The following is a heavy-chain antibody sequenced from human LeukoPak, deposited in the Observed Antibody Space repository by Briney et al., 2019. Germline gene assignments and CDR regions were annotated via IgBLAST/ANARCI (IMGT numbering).Heavy chain of an antibody. J-gene: IGHJ2*01. Sequence: PSETLSFTCAVYGGSFSGYYWSWIRQPPGKGLEWIGEINHSGSTNYNPSLKSRVTISVDTSKNQFSLKLSSVTAADTAVYYCARGRSRRAWYFDLWGRGTLVTVSS. CDR2: INHSGST. CDR1: GGSFSGYY. V-gene: IGHV4-34*01. CDR3: ARGRSRRAWYFDL.